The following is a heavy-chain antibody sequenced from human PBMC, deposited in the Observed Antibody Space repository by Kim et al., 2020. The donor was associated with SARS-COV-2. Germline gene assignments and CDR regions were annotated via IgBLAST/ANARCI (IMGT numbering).Heavy chain of an antibody. CDR1: GFTFSSYG. CDR2: IWYDGSNK. V-gene: IGHV3-33*01. Sequence: GGSLRLSCAASGFTFSSYGMHWVRQAPGKGLEWVAVIWYDGSNKYYADSVKGRFTISRDNSKNTLYLQMNSLRAEDTAVYYWARGLHNYDFWSGHHYGMDVWGPGTTVTVSS. CDR3: ARGLHNYDFWSGHHYGMDV. J-gene: IGHJ6*02. D-gene: IGHD3-3*01.